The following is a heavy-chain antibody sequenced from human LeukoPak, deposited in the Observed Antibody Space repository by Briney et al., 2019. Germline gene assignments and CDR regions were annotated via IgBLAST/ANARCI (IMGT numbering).Heavy chain of an antibody. V-gene: IGHV3-30*02. J-gene: IGHJ3*02. CDR2: IWYDGSNK. CDR3: AKDRITMIVYDAFDI. CDR1: GFTFSSYG. Sequence: PGGSLRLSCAASGFTFSSYGMHWVRQAPGKGLEWVAVIWYDGSNKYYADSVKGRFTISRDNSENTLYLQMNSLRAEDTAVYYCAKDRITMIVYDAFDIWGQGTMVTVSS. D-gene: IGHD3-22*01.